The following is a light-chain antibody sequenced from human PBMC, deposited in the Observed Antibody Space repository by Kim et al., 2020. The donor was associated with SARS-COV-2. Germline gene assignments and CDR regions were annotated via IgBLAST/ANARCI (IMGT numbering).Light chain of an antibody. CDR2: DVT. CDR1: SSDIGAYNY. V-gene: IGLV2-8*01. J-gene: IGLJ1*01. Sequence: QSALTQPPSASGSPGQSVTISCTGTSSDIGAYNYVSWYQQHPGKAPKLIIYDVTKRPSGVPDRFSGSKSGNTASLTVSGLQVEDEGDYYCCSYGGNNNVRVFGTGTKVTVL. CDR3: CSYGGNNNVRV.